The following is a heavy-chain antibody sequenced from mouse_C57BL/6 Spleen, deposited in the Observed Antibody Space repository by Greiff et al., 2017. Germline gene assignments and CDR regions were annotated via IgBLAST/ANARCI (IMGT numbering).Heavy chain of an antibody. CDR3: ARNGLFITTGPFAY. CDR1: GFSFTSYA. Sequence: VKLQESGPGLVAPSQSLSITCTVSGFSFTSYAISWVRQPPGKGLEWLGVIWTGGGTNYNSALKSRLSISKDNSKSQVFLKMNSLQTDDTARYYCARNGLFITTGPFAYWGQGTLVTVSA. V-gene: IGHV2-9-1*01. D-gene: IGHD1-1*01. CDR2: IWTGGGT. J-gene: IGHJ3*01.